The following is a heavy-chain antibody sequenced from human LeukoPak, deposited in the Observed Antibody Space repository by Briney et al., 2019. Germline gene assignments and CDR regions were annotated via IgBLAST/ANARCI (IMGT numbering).Heavy chain of an antibody. CDR2: ISGSGGST. D-gene: IGHD2-21*02. Sequence: PGGSLRLSCAASGFTFSSYAMSWVRQAPGKGLEWVSAISGSGGSTYYADSVKGRFTISRDNSKNTLYLQMNSLRAEDTAVYYCAEASHRVTILRNFQHWGQGTLVTVSS. CDR3: AEASHRVTILRNFQH. V-gene: IGHV3-23*01. J-gene: IGHJ1*01. CDR1: GFTFSSYA.